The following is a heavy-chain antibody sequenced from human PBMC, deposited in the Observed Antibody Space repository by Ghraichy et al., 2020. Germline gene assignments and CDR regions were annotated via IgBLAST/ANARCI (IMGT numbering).Heavy chain of an antibody. CDR1: NGSFSDYY. Sequence: SETLSLTCAVYNGSFSDYYWSWIRQPPGKGLEWIGDVNHSGYTNYNPSLKSRVTISVDTSTNQFSLKLTSVTAADTAGYFWARGGHSDDGSDIWGQGTMVTVSS. D-gene: IGHD5-24*01. J-gene: IGHJ3*02. CDR2: VNHSGYT. V-gene: IGHV4-34*01. CDR3: ARGGHSDDGSDI.